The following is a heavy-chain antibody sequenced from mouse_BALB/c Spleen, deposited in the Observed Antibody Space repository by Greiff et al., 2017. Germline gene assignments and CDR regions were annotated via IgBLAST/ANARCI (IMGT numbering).Heavy chain of an antibody. CDR3: ASANEGHAMDY. V-gene: IGHV5-4*02. CDR1: GFTFSDYY. Sequence: EVKLVESGGGLVKPGGSLKLSCAASGFTFSDYYMYWVRQTPEKRLEWVATISDGGSYTYYPDSVKGRFTISRDNAKNNLYLQMSSLKSEDTAMYYCASANEGHAMDYWGQGTSVTVSS. J-gene: IGHJ4*01. D-gene: IGHD3-3*01. CDR2: ISDGGSYT.